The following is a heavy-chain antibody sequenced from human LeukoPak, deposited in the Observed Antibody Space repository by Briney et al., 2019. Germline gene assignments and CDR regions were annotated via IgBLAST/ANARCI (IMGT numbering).Heavy chain of an antibody. CDR3: VKGSSSSRPYYFDY. Sequence: GGSLRLSCAASGFTFSRYAMSWVRQAPGKGLEWVSAITDSSGDTFHADSVKGRLTISRDNSKNALYLQMNSLRVEDTAVYYCVKGSSSSRPYYFDYWGQGTLVTVSS. J-gene: IGHJ4*02. CDR1: GFTFSRYA. D-gene: IGHD6-6*01. CDR2: ITDSSGDT. V-gene: IGHV3-23*01.